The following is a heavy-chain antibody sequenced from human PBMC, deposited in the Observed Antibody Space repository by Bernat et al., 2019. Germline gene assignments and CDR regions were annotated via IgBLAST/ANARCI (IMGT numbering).Heavy chain of an antibody. CDR3: STYGNGEFDY. Sequence: EVQLVESGGGLVQPGGSLRLSCAASGFTFSTYWMHWVRQAPGKGLVWVSRINSDAGITSYADSVKGRFTISRDNAKNTLYLQMNSLRADDTAIYYCSTYGNGEFDYWGQGNLVTVSS. D-gene: IGHD4-17*01. CDR2: INSDAGIT. CDR1: GFTFSTYW. V-gene: IGHV3-74*01. J-gene: IGHJ4*02.